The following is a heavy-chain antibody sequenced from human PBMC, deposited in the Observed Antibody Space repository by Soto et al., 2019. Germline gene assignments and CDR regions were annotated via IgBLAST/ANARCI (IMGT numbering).Heavy chain of an antibody. Sequence: ETLSLTCAVYGGAFSGYYWSWMRQPPGTGLEWIGEINHSGSTNYNPSLKSRVTISVDTSKNQFSLKLSSVTAADTAVYYCARPTYGSGSHNIYYYYYYMDVWGKGTTVTVSS. CDR3: ARPTYGSGSHNIYYYYYYMDV. J-gene: IGHJ6*03. D-gene: IGHD3-10*01. V-gene: IGHV4-34*01. CDR1: GGAFSGYY. CDR2: INHSGST.